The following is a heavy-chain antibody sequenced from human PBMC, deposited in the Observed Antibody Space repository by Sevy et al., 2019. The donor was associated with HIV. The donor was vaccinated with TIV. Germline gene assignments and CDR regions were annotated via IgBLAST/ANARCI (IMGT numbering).Heavy chain of an antibody. D-gene: IGHD3-10*01. CDR1: GFTFSTYT. CDR3: AGDRDGSERSGGYGMDV. J-gene: IGHJ6*02. V-gene: IGHV3-21*01. CDR2: ISSAGSYI. Sequence: GGSLRLSCAASGFTFSTYTINWVRQAPGKGLDRVSSISSAGSYILYAYSVRGRFIISRENAKNSLYLQMNSMRAEDTAAYYCAGDRDGSERSGGYGMDVWGQGTTVTVSS.